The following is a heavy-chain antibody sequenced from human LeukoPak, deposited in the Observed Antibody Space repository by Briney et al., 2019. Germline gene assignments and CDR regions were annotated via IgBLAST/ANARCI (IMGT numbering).Heavy chain of an antibody. CDR2: IYYSGST. J-gene: IGHJ4*02. CDR3: ARVLYGDYQGGDY. V-gene: IGHV4-39*01. Sequence: SETLSLACTVSGGSISSSSYYWGWIRQPPGKGLEWIGSIYYSGSTYYNPSLKSRVTISVDTSKNQFSLKLSSVTAADTAVYYCARVLYGDYQGGDYWGQGTLVTVSS. CDR1: GGSISSSSYY. D-gene: IGHD4-17*01.